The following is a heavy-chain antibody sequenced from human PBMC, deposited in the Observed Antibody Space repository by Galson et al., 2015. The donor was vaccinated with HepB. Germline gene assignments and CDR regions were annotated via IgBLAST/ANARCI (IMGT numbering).Heavy chain of an antibody. CDR3: AHRPRVNIFGVITNDHGMDV. D-gene: IGHD3-3*02. CDR2: IYWNDDK. J-gene: IGHJ6*02. CDR1: GFSLSTSGVG. Sequence: PALVKPTQTLTLTCTFSGFSLSTSGVGVGWIRQPPGKALEWLALIYWNDDKRYSPSLKSRLTITKDTSKNQVVLTMTNMDPVDTATYYCAHRPRVNIFGVITNDHGMDVWGQGTTVTVSS. V-gene: IGHV2-5*01.